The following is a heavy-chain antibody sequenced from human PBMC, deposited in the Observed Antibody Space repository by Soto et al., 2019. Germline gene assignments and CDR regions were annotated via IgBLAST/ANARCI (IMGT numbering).Heavy chain of an antibody. D-gene: IGHD1-26*01. CDR3: ARRWELLGSNWFDP. V-gene: IGHV4-61*08. Sequence: PSETLSLTCTVSGFSISSGGYYWSWIRQHPGKGLEWIGYIYYSGSTNYNPSLKSRVTISVDTSKNEFSLKLSSVTAADTAANYCARRWELLGSNWFDPWGQGTLVTVSS. CDR1: GFSISSGGYY. J-gene: IGHJ5*02. CDR2: IYYSGST.